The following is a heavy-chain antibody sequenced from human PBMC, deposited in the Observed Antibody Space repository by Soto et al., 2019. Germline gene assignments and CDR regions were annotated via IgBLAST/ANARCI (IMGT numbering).Heavy chain of an antibody. CDR1: GGSISSYY. Sequence: QVQLQESGPGLVKPSETLSLTCTVSGGSISSYYWSWIRQPPGKGLEWIGYIYYSGSTNYNPSLKSRVTISVDTSKNQFSLKLSSVTAADTVVYYCARDLRFLEWVYFDYWGQGTLVTVSS. V-gene: IGHV4-59*01. J-gene: IGHJ4*02. CDR2: IYYSGST. D-gene: IGHD3-3*01. CDR3: ARDLRFLEWVYFDY.